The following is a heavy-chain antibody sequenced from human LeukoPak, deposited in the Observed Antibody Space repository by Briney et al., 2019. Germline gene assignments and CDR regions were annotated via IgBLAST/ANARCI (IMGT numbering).Heavy chain of an antibody. CDR1: GDFISNSY. CDR3: ATQTMTTVTTFYYYGMDV. CDR2: IHTSGST. V-gene: IGHV4-4*07. J-gene: IGHJ6*02. D-gene: IGHD4-17*01. Sequence: SETLSLTCTVSGDFISNSYWNWIRQPAGKGLEWIGRIHTSGSTNYNPSLKSRVTISVDTSKNQFSLKLSSVTAADTAVYYCATQTMTTVTTFYYYGMDVWGQGTTVTVSS.